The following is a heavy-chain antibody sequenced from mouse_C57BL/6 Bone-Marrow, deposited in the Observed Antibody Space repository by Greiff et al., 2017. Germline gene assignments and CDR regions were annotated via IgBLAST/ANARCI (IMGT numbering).Heavy chain of an antibody. D-gene: IGHD4-1*01. J-gene: IGHJ2*01. CDR1: GFTFSSYA. Sequence: EVQGVESGGGLVKPGGSLKLSCAASGFTFSSYAMSWVRQTPEKRLEWVATISDGGSYTYYPDNVKGRFTISRDNAKNNLYLQMSHLKSEDTAMYYCARDELGLLNYWGQGTTLTVSS. CDR3: ARDELGLLNY. V-gene: IGHV5-4*01. CDR2: ISDGGSYT.